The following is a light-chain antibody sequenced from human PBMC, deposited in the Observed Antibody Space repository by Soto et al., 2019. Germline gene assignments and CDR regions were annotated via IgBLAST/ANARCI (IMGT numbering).Light chain of an antibody. J-gene: IGLJ2*01. CDR3: GTWDSSLSAGV. CDR2: DNN. V-gene: IGLV1-51*01. Sequence: QSVLTQPPSVSATPGQKVTISCSGSSSNIENNDVSWYQQFPGTAPKLLIYDNNKRPSGIPDRFSVSKSGTSATLGITGLQTGDEADYYCGTWDSSLSAGVFGGGTKLTVL. CDR1: SSNIENND.